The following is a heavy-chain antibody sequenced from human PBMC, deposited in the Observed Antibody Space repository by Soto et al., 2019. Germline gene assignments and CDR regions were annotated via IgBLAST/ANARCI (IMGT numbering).Heavy chain of an antibody. J-gene: IGHJ4*02. Sequence: QVQLQESGPGLVKPSETLSLTCTVSGGSISNYYWSWIRQPPGKGLEWIAYIYYSWSTNYNPSLKSRVTISVDTSNNQFSLQLSSVTAADTAVYDCARVGWRLIDYWCQGTLVTVSS. D-gene: IGHD2-21*02. CDR3: ARVGWRLIDY. CDR2: IYYSWST. CDR1: GGSISNYY. V-gene: IGHV4-59*08.